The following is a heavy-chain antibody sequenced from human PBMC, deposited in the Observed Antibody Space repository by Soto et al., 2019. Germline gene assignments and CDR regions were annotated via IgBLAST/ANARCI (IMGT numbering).Heavy chain of an antibody. J-gene: IGHJ4*02. Sequence: PTETLSLTCTVSGGSVSSGSYYWSWIRQPPGKGLEWIGYIYYSGSTNYNPSLKSRGTISVDTSKNQFSLKLSSVTAAETAVYYYSRNRGMVGSTFFHYWGQGTMVTVYS. D-gene: IGHD1-26*01. V-gene: IGHV4-61*01. CDR1: GGSVSSGSYY. CDR2: IYYSGST. CDR3: SRNRGMVGSTFFHY.